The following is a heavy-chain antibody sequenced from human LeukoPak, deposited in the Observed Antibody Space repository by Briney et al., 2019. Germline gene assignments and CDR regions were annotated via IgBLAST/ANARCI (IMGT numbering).Heavy chain of an antibody. D-gene: IGHD6-6*01. J-gene: IGHJ6*03. CDR3: AKAGYSSSSWSYYYYYYMDV. CDR2: ISWDGGST. CDR1: GFTFDDYA. V-gene: IGHV3-43D*03. Sequence: GGSLRLSCAASGFTFDDYAMHWVRQAPGKGLEGVSLISWDGGSTYYADSVQGRFNISRDNSKNSLYLQMNSLRAEDTALYYCAKAGYSSSSWSYYYYYYMDVWGKGTTVTVSS.